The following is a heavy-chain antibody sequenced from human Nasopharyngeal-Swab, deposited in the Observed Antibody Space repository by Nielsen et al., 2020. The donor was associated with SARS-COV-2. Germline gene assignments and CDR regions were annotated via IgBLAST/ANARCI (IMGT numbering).Heavy chain of an antibody. CDR1: GCSIRCYY. D-gene: IGHD3-10*01. V-gene: IGHV4-4*07. CDR3: ARDNMVRGVIRYYYYGMDV. CDR2: IYTSGST. Sequence: SQTPPLTCTVSGCSIRCYYWSRLRHAPREGLEWIGRIYTSGSTNYNPSLKSRVTMSVDTSKNQFSLKLSSVTAADTAVYYCARDNMVRGVIRYYYYGMDVWGQGTTVTVSS. J-gene: IGHJ6*02.